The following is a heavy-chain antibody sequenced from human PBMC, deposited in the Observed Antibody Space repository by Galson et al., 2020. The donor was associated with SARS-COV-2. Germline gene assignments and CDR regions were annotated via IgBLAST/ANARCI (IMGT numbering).Heavy chain of an antibody. CDR3: ARLGDCSGGTCYSRGYNWFDP. CDR1: GGSVINTNW. V-gene: IGHV4-4*01. J-gene: IGHJ5*02. D-gene: IGHD2-15*01. Sequence: GSLRLSCAVSGGSVINTNWWTWVRQSPGKRLEWIGEIHHSGNTNYNPSLNSRVTISVDTSKNQFSLKLISVTAADTAVYFCARLGDCSGGTCYSRGYNWFDPWGQGTLVTVSS. CDR2: IHHSGNT.